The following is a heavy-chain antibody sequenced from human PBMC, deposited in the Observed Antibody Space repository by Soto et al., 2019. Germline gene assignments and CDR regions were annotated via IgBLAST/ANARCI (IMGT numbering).Heavy chain of an antibody. CDR3: ARDSPPIVVVPAATADNWFDP. Sequence: ASVKVSCKASGYTFTSYAMHWVRQAPGQRLEWMGWINAGNGNTKYSQKFQGRVTITRDTSASTAHMELSSLRSEDTAVYYCARDSPPIVVVPAATADNWFDPWGQGTLVTVSS. V-gene: IGHV1-3*01. CDR1: GYTFTSYA. D-gene: IGHD2-2*01. J-gene: IGHJ5*02. CDR2: INAGNGNT.